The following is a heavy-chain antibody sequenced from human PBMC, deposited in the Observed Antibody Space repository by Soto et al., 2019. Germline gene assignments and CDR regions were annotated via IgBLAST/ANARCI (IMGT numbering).Heavy chain of an antibody. D-gene: IGHD6-19*01. CDR1: GYSISSGYH. Sequence: PSETLSLTCAVSGYSISSGYHWGWIRQPPGKGLEWIGSIYHSGSTYYNPSLKSRVTISVDTSKNQFSLKLSSVTAADTAVYYCARDSVAVAGTKVDYGMDVWGQGTTVTVSS. CDR2: IYHSGST. CDR3: ARDSVAVAGTKVDYGMDV. V-gene: IGHV4-38-2*02. J-gene: IGHJ6*02.